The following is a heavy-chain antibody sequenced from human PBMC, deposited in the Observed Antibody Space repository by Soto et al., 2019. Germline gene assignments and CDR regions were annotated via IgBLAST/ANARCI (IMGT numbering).Heavy chain of an antibody. CDR3: SLYSNDWPGDC. V-gene: IGHV5-10-1*01. Sequence: PGESLKISCXGSGYNFTHYWISWVRQMPGKGLEWMGRIDPTDSYINYSPSFQGHVTISADKSISTAYLQWSSLKASDTAIYYCSLYSNDWPGDCWGQGTLVTVSS. CDR2: IDPTDSYI. J-gene: IGHJ4*01. CDR1: GYNFTHYW. D-gene: IGHD3-9*01.